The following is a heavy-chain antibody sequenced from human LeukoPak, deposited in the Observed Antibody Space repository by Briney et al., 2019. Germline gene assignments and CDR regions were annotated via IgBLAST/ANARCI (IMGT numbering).Heavy chain of an antibody. J-gene: IGHJ4*02. CDR2: INHSGST. Sequence: SETLSLTCAVYGGSFSGYYWSWIRQPPGKGLEWIGEINHSGSTNYNPSLKSRVTISVDTSKNQFSLKLSSVTAADTAVYYCARGSSQLWPSTLGYWGQGTLVTVSS. V-gene: IGHV4-34*01. CDR3: ARGSSQLWPSTLGY. D-gene: IGHD5-18*01. CDR1: GGSFSGYY.